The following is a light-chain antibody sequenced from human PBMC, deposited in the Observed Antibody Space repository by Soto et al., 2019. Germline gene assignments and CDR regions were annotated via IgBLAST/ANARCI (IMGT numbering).Light chain of an antibody. CDR3: MQALQTRT. J-gene: IGKJ5*01. V-gene: IGKV2-28*01. CDR2: LGS. CDR1: QSLLDSNGNNY. Sequence: EIAMTQSPLSLPVTPGEPASISCRSSQSLLDSNGNNYLDWYLQKPGQSPQLLIYLGSNRASGAPDRFSGSGSGTDFTLKISRVEAGDVGVYYCMQALQTRTFGQGTRLEIK.